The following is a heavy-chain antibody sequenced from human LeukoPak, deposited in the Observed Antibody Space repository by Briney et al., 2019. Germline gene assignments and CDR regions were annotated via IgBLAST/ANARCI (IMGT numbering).Heavy chain of an antibody. Sequence: PSETLSLTCAVYGGSFSGYYWSWIRQSPGKGLEWIGEINHSGSTNYNPSLKSRVTISVDTSKNQFSLKLSSVTAADTAVYYCARGLYGSGSPPGFDYYGMDVWGQGTTVTVSS. CDR1: GGSFSGYY. D-gene: IGHD3-10*01. V-gene: IGHV4-34*01. J-gene: IGHJ6*02. CDR3: ARGLYGSGSPPGFDYYGMDV. CDR2: INHSGST.